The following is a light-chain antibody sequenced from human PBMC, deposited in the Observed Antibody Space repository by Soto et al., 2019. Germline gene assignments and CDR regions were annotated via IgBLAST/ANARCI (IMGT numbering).Light chain of an antibody. CDR2: LVS. Sequence: DIVMSQSPLSLPVTPGEPASISCRSSQSLLHSDGYNYLNSYLQKPGQSPQLLIYLVSNRASGVPDRFSGSGSGTDFTLKISRVEAEDVGVYYCMQALQTPLTFDGGTKVEIK. V-gene: IGKV2-28*01. CDR1: QSLLHSDGYNY. J-gene: IGKJ4*01. CDR3: MQALQTPLT.